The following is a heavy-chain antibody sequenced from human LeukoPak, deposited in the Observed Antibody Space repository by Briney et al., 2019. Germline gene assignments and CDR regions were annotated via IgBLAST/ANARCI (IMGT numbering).Heavy chain of an antibody. CDR3: ARRSGELRDDAFDI. V-gene: IGHV3-11*03. J-gene: IGHJ3*02. CDR2: ISSSSYT. Sequence: PGGSLRLSCAASGFTFSGYSMSWIRQAPGKGLEWVSYISSSSYTNYADSVKGRFTVSRDNAKNSLYLQMNSLRAEDTAVYYCARRSGELRDDAFDIWGQGTMVTVSS. CDR1: GFTFSGYS. D-gene: IGHD1-26*01.